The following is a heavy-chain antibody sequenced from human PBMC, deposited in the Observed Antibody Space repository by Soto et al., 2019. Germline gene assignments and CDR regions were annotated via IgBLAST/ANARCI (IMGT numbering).Heavy chain of an antibody. V-gene: IGHV3-30*18. J-gene: IGHJ4*02. Sequence: GWSLRLSCAASGFTFSSYGMHWVRQAPGKGLEWVAVISYDGSNKYYADSVKGRFTISRDNSKNTLYLQMNSLRAEDTAVYYCAKGRRLYYDFWSGYLPHWGQGTLVTVSS. CDR3: AKGRRLYYDFWSGYLPH. D-gene: IGHD3-3*01. CDR2: ISYDGSNK. CDR1: GFTFSSYG.